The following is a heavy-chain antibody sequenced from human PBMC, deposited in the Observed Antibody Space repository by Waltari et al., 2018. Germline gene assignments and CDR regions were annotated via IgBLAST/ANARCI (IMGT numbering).Heavy chain of an antibody. CDR2: IYHSGST. V-gene: IGHV4-38-2*01. J-gene: IGHJ4*02. D-gene: IGHD3-22*01. Sequence: QVQLQESGPGLVKPSETLSLTCAVSGYSISSGYYWGWIRQPPGKGLEWIGSIYHSGSTYYNPSLKSRVTISVDTSKNQFSLKLSSVTAADTAVYYCARPTDSSGLDYWGQGTLVTVSS. CDR3: ARPTDSSGLDY. CDR1: GYSISSGYY.